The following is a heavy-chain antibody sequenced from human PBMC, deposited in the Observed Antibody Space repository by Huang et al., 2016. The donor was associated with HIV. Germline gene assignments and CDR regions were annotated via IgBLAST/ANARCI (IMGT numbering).Heavy chain of an antibody. D-gene: IGHD6-19*01. CDR2: VNNGGST. J-gene: IGHJ4*02. CDR3: ARPGYGSGWRFDS. V-gene: IGHV4-34*01. CDR1: GGSFSDHF. Sequence: QVRLEQWGAGLLKSSETLSLTCAVYGGSFSDHFWTWIGQSPGKGLEWIGEVNNGGSTNYNPSLKSRVTITADMSKNQFSLKLDSMTGADTGLYFCARPGYGSGWRFDSWGRGTLVTVTS.